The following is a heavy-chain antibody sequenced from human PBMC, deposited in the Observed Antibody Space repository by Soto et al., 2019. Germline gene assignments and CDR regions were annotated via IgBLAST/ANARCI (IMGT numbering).Heavy chain of an antibody. CDR3: ARGRAVAGTLGWFDP. V-gene: IGHV1-69*13. D-gene: IGHD6-19*01. Sequence: ASVKVSCKASGGTFSSYAISWVRQAPGQGLEWMGGIIPIFGTANYAQKFQGRVTITADESTSTAYMELSSLRSEDTAVYYCARGRAVAGTLGWFDPWGQGTLVTVSS. J-gene: IGHJ5*02. CDR2: IIPIFGTA. CDR1: GGTFSSYA.